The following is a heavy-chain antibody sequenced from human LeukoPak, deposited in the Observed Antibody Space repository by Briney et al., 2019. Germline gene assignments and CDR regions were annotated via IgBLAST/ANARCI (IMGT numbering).Heavy chain of an antibody. D-gene: IGHD6-13*01. CDR1: GFTFSSYG. J-gene: IGHJ4*02. CDR2: ISYDGSNK. CDR3: ARAVGQQLALDY. V-gene: IGHV3-30*03. Sequence: GGSLRLSCAASGFTFSSYGMHWVRQAPGKGLEWVAVISYDGSNKYYADSVKGRFTISRDNSKNTLYLQMNSLRAEDTAVYYCARAVGQQLALDYWGQGTLVTVSS.